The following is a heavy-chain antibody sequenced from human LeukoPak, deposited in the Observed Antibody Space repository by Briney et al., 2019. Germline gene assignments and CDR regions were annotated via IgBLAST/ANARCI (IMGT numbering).Heavy chain of an antibody. J-gene: IGHJ4*02. CDR2: ISGSGDST. D-gene: IGHD5-24*01. V-gene: IGHV3-23*01. Sequence: TGGSLRLSCAASGFTFNTYAMSWVRQAPGKGLEWVSAISGSGDSTYYADSVKGRFTISRDNSKNTLYLQVNSLRAEDTAVYFCAKGGDGYNYYFDYWGQETLVTVSS. CDR3: AKGGDGYNYYFDY. CDR1: GFTFNTYA.